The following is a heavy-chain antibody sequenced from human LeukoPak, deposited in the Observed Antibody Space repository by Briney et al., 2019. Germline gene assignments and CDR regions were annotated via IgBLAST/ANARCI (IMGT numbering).Heavy chain of an antibody. J-gene: IGHJ5*02. CDR1: GFTFSSYS. Sequence: GGSLRLSCAASGFTFSSYSTNWVRQAPGKGLEWVSYISSSSSTIYYADSVKGRFTISRDNAKNSLYLQMNSLRAEDTAVYYCARVVGYCSSTSCYKWFDPWGQGTLVTVSS. CDR2: ISSSSSTI. V-gene: IGHV3-48*04. D-gene: IGHD2-2*02. CDR3: ARVVGYCSSTSCYKWFDP.